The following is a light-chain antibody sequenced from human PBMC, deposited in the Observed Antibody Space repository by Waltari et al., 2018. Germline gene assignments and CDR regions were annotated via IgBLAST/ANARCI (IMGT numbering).Light chain of an antibody. CDR2: GAS. CDR3: QQYGSSPLT. V-gene: IGKV3-20*01. CDR1: QSVSSTY. Sequence: EIVLTQSPGTLSLSPGESATLSCWASQSVSSTYLAWYQQKPGQAPRLIIYGASSRATGIPDRFSGSGSGTDFTLTISRLEPEDFAVYYCQQYGSSPLTFGGGTKVEIE. J-gene: IGKJ4*01.